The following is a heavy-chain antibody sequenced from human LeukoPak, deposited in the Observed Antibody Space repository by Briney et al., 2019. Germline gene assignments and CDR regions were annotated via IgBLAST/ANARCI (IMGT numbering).Heavy chain of an antibody. CDR2: IIPIFGTA. V-gene: IGHV1-69*05. CDR3: ARGGPSNGYNLGDLDY. CDR1: GYTFTSYG. J-gene: IGHJ4*02. D-gene: IGHD5-24*01. Sequence: ASVKVSCKASGYTFTSYGISWVRQAPGQGLEWMGRIIPIFGTANYAQKFQGRVTITTDESTSTAYMELSSLRSEDTAVYYCARGGPSNGYNLGDLDYWGQGTLVTVSS.